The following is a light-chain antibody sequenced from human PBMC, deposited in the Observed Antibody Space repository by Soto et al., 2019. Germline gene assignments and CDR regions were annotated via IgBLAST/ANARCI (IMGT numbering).Light chain of an antibody. CDR2: DVS. Sequence: QSALTQPASVSGSPGQSITISCTGTSSDVGGYNYVSWYQQHPGKAPKLMIYDVSNRPSGVSNRFSGSKSGNTASLTISGLQAEDEADYYCSSYTSSSTPWVFGGGTKATVL. CDR1: SSDVGGYNY. CDR3: SSYTSSSTPWV. V-gene: IGLV2-14*01. J-gene: IGLJ3*02.